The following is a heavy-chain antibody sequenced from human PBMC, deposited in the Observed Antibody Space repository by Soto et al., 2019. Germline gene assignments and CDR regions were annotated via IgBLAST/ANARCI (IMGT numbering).Heavy chain of an antibody. V-gene: IGHV1-3*01. CDR1: GYTFTSYG. CDR2: IDGGSGNT. D-gene: IGHD1-1*01. CDR3: ARDRVLNGLFDY. J-gene: IGHJ4*02. Sequence: QVQLVQSGAEVKKPGASVKVSCKASGYTFTSYGIHWVRQAPGQGLEWVGGIDGGSGNTKYSPKIQGRATVPRDTSASTAYMELSSLRSEDTAVYYCARDRVLNGLFDYWGQGTLVTVS.